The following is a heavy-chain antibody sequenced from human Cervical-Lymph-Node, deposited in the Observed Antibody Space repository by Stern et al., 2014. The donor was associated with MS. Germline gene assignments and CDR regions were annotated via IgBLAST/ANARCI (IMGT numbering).Heavy chain of an antibody. CDR3: ARHDGWLPHY. D-gene: IGHD5-12*01. Sequence: VQLEESGPGLVKPSETLSLTCSVSGGSISRSTYYWGWIRQPPGKGLEWIGSIYYSGTTYYNPSLKSRVTIDTSTNKFPLRLPSVTAADTAVYYCARHDGWLPHYWSQGTLVTVSS. J-gene: IGHJ4*02. CDR2: IYYSGTT. CDR1: GGSISRSTYY. V-gene: IGHV4-39*01.